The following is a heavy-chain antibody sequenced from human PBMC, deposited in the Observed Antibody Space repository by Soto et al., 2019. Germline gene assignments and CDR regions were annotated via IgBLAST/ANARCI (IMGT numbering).Heavy chain of an antibody. V-gene: IGHV3-72*01. Sequence: EVQLVESGGGLVQPGGSLRLSCATSGFTLSDHYMDWVRQAPGKGLEWVGRTRNKVNSYTTEYAATVNGRFTISRDDSKNLLYLQMNSLKTEDTAVYYCARADPGVAVAADYWGQGTLVTVSS. CDR2: TRNKVNSYTT. D-gene: IGHD6-19*01. CDR1: GFTLSDHY. CDR3: ARADPGVAVAADY. J-gene: IGHJ4*02.